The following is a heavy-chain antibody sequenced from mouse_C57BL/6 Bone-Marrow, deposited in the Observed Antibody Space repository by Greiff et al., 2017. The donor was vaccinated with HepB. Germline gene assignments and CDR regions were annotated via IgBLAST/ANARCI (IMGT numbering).Heavy chain of an antibody. CDR1: GYTFTSYW. Sequence: QVQLQQPGTELVKPGASVKLSCKASGYTFTSYWMHWVKQRPGQGLEWIGNINPSNGGTNYNAKFKSKATLTVDKSSSPAYMQLSSLTSEDSAVYYCARVITTVEADYWGQGTTLTVSS. V-gene: IGHV1-53*01. CDR2: INPSNGGT. J-gene: IGHJ2*01. CDR3: ARVITTVEADY. D-gene: IGHD1-1*01.